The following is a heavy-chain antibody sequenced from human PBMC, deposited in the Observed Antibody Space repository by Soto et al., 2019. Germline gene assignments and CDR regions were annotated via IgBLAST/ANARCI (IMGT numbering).Heavy chain of an antibody. CDR3: ARGGGRVGELYEKRGGYYGMDV. CDR1: GGTFSSYT. D-gene: IGHD3-10*01. J-gene: IGHJ6*02. V-gene: IGHV1-69*02. Sequence: QVQLVQSGAEVKKPGSSVKVSCKASGGTFSSYTISWVRQAPGQGLEWMGRIIPFLGIANYAQRSRGRVAITADKSTNKATMQLRSLTAHDTAVKSCARGGGRVGELYEKRGGYYGMDVWGQGTTVTVSS. CDR2: IIPFLGIA.